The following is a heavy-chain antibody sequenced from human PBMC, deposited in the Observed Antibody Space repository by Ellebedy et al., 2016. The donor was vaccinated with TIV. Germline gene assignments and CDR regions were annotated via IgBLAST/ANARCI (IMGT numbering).Heavy chain of an antibody. CDR2: TKEDGSEK. V-gene: IGHV3-7*01. D-gene: IGHD5-12*01. CDR3: ARDRGYDTFDY. J-gene: IGHJ4*02. Sequence: PGGSLRPSCAASGFPFSSFWMSWVRQAPGKGLEWVANTKEDGSEKYYVDSVRGRFTISRHNAKNSLYLQMNSLRAEDTAVYYCARDRGYDTFDYWGQGILVTVSS. CDR1: GFPFSSFW.